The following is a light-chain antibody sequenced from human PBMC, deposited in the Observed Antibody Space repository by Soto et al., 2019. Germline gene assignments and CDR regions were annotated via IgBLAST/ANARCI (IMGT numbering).Light chain of an antibody. CDR1: QSVRSSY. Sequence: EIVLTQSPGTLSLSPGDRATLSCRASQSVRSSYLDWYQQRPGQPPRLLIYGASNRATGIPDRFSGSGSGTDFTRNISSLEPEDFAVYYCQQYGDSASYTFGQGTKLEIK. V-gene: IGKV3-20*01. J-gene: IGKJ2*01. CDR2: GAS. CDR3: QQYGDSASYT.